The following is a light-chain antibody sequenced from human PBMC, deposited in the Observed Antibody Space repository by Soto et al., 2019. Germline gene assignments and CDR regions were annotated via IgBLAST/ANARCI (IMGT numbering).Light chain of an antibody. CDR2: GAS. J-gene: IGKJ2*01. Sequence: EIVLTQSPGTLSLSPGERATLSCRASQSVSSNYLAWYQQKPGQAPRLLIYGASSRATGIPDRFGGSGSGTDFSLTISRLEPKDFAVYYCQHYGRSAYTFGQGTTLEIK. V-gene: IGKV3-20*01. CDR3: QHYGRSAYT. CDR1: QSVSSNY.